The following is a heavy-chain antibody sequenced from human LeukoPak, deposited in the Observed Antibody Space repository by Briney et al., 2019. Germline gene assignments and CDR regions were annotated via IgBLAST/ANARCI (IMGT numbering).Heavy chain of an antibody. CDR2: IIPMFGTA. CDR3: ARASDYVWGSYPTDY. D-gene: IGHD3-16*02. Sequence: GASVKVSCTASGGTFRDYPLSWVRQAPGQGLEWMGGIIPMFGTAKYAQNFEGRVKITADESTSTAYMELSSLRSEDTAVYYCARASDYVWGSYPTDYWGQGTLVTVSS. J-gene: IGHJ4*02. V-gene: IGHV1-69*13. CDR1: GGTFRDYP.